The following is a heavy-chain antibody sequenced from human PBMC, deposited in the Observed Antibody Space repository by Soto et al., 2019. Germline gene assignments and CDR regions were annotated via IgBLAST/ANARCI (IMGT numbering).Heavy chain of an antibody. J-gene: IGHJ4*02. Sequence: ASVKVSCQASGYTFTGYYMDWVRQAPGQGLEWMGWINPNSGGTNYAQKFQGWVTMTRDTSISTAYMELSRLRSDDTAVYYCASCPGFSYYDFWSCYYNYWGQGTLITVS. CDR1: GYTFTGYY. CDR2: INPNSGGT. D-gene: IGHD3-3*01. CDR3: ASCPGFSYYDFWSCYYNY. V-gene: IGHV1-2*04.